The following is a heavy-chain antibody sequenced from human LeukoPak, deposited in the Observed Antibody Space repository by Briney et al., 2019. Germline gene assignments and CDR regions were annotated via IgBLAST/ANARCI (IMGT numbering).Heavy chain of an antibody. CDR2: INPNSGGT. Sequence: ASVKVSCKASGYTFTGYYMHWVRQAPGQGLECMGWINPNSGGTNYAQKFQGRVTMTRDTSISTAYMELSRLRSDDTAVYYCARDRGVEYSSAFDYWGQGTLVTVSS. CDR1: GYTFTGYY. D-gene: IGHD6-6*01. CDR3: ARDRGVEYSSAFDY. J-gene: IGHJ4*02. V-gene: IGHV1-2*02.